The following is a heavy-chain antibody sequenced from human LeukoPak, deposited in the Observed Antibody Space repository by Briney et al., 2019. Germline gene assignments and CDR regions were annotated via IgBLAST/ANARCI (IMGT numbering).Heavy chain of an antibody. Sequence: GGSLRLSCAASGFTFSTYWMTWVRQAPGKGLEWVANIKQDGSEKYYVDSVKGRFTISRDNAKNSLYLQMNSLRAEDTAVYYCARTTTAGAFDIWGQGTMVTVSS. CDR3: ARTTTAGAFDI. D-gene: IGHD4-17*01. CDR2: IKQDGSEK. J-gene: IGHJ3*02. CDR1: GFTFSTYW. V-gene: IGHV3-7*01.